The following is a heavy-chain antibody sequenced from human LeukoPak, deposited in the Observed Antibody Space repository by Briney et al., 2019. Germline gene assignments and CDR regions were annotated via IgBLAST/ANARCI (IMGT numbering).Heavy chain of an antibody. D-gene: IGHD3-3*01. J-gene: IGHJ2*01. CDR1: GYTFTSYG. Sequence: ASVKVSCKASGYTFTSYGISWVRQAPGQGLERMGWISAYNGNTNYAQKLQGRVTMTTDTSTSTAYMELRSLRSDDTAVYYCARDWSIFGVASGYFDLWGRGTLVTVSS. CDR2: ISAYNGNT. V-gene: IGHV1-18*01. CDR3: ARDWSIFGVASGYFDL.